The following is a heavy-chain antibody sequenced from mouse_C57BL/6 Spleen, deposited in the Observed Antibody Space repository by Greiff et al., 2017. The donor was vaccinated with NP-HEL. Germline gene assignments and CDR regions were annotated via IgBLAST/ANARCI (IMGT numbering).Heavy chain of an antibody. Sequence: EVQLQQSGPELVKPGASVKISCKASGYTFTDYYMNWVKQSHGKSLEWIGDINPNNGGTSYNQKFKGKATLTVDKSSSTAYMELRSLTSEDSAVYYCAREWGYDGYSPFSYWGQGTRVTVSA. CDR2: INPNNGGT. D-gene: IGHD2-3*01. CDR3: AREWGYDGYSPFSY. V-gene: IGHV1-26*01. J-gene: IGHJ3*01. CDR1: GYTFTDYY.